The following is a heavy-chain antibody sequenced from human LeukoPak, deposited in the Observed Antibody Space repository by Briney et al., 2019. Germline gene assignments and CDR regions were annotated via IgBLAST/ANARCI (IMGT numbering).Heavy chain of an antibody. D-gene: IGHD3-3*01. CDR1: GGTFSSYA. J-gene: IGHJ4*02. CDR3: ARDQDYDFWSGYYNRPYYFDY. Sequence: GASVKVSCKASGGTFSSYAISWVRQAPGQGLEWMGRIIPILGIANYAQKFQGRVTITADKSTSTAYMELSSLRSDDTAVYYCARDQDYDFWSGYYNRPYYFDYWGQGTLVTVSS. CDR2: IIPILGIA. V-gene: IGHV1-69*04.